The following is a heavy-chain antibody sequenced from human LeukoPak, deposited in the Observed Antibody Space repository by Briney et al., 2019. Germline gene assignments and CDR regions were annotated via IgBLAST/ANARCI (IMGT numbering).Heavy chain of an antibody. V-gene: IGHV3-23*01. J-gene: IGHJ4*02. CDR2: ISSSGSNT. CDR1: EFTYG. Sequence: GGSLRLSCAASEFTYGMNWVRQAPGKGLECVSAISSSGSNTYYADSVKGRFTISRDNSRNTLYLQMNSLRAEDTAVYYCARDSYGKNYFDYCGQGTLVTVSS. D-gene: IGHD5-18*01. CDR3: ARDSYGKNYFDY.